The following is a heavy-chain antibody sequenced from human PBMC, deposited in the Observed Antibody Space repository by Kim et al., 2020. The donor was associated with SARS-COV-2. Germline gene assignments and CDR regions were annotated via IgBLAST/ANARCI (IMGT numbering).Heavy chain of an antibody. CDR3: VRDRMGGAFDM. V-gene: IGHV3-48*02. J-gene: IGHJ3*02. D-gene: IGHD3-16*01. Sequence: YYADSVEGRFTISRDNAKNSLFLQMNSLRDEDTAFYYCVRDRMGGAFDMWGQGTMVTVSS.